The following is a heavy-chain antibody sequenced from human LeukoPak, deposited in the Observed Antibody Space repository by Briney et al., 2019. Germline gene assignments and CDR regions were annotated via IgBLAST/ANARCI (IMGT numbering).Heavy chain of an antibody. CDR2: IDSSSNYM. V-gene: IGHV3-21*01. Sequence: GGSLRLSCAASGFTFSSYAMSWVRQAPGKGLEWVSSIDSSSNYMYYADSVKGRFTISRDNAKNSLYLQMNSLRAEDTAVYYCARDLAYYYDTSYDWGQGTLVTVSS. CDR1: GFTFSSYA. D-gene: IGHD3-22*01. CDR3: ARDLAYYYDTSYD. J-gene: IGHJ4*02.